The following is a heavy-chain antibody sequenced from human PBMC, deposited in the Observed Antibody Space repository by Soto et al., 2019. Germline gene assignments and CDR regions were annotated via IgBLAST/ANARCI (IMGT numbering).Heavy chain of an antibody. J-gene: IGHJ3*02. CDR2: ISWNSGSI. CDR1: GFTFDDYA. Sequence: EVQLVESGGGLVQPGRSLRLSCAASGFTFDDYAMHWVRQAPGKGLEWVSGISWNSGSIGYADSVKGRFTISRDNAKNPLYLQMKRLGAEDTALYYWAKALGGGGAFDIWGQGTMVTVSS. D-gene: IGHD3-16*01. CDR3: AKALGGGGAFDI. V-gene: IGHV3-9*01.